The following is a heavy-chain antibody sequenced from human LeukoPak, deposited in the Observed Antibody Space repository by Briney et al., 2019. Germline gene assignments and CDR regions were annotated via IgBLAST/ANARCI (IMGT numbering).Heavy chain of an antibody. CDR2: ISGSGGST. CDR1: GFTFSSYA. V-gene: IGHV3-23*01. D-gene: IGHD6-13*01. CDR3: AKPLYSSSWSEYFQH. Sequence: QTGGSLRLSCAASGFTFSSYAMSWVRQAPGKGLEWVSAISGSGGSTYYADSVKGRFTISRDNSKNTLYLQMNSLRAEDTAVYYCAKPLYSSSWSEYFQHWGQGTLVTVSS. J-gene: IGHJ1*01.